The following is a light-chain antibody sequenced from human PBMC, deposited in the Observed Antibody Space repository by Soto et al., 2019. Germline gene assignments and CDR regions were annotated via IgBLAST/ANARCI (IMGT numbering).Light chain of an antibody. V-gene: IGLV1-40*01. Sequence: QSVLTQPPSVSGAPGQRVTISCTGSSSKIGAGYDVHWYQQLPGTAPKLLIYGNSNRPSGVPDRFSCSKSGTSASLAITGIQAEDEADYYCQSYDSSLSGVVFGGGTKLTVL. CDR2: GNS. J-gene: IGLJ2*01. CDR1: SSKIGAGYD. CDR3: QSYDSSLSGVV.